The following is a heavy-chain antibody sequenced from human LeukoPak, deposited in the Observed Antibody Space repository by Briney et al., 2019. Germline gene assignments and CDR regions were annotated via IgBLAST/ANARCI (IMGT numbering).Heavy chain of an antibody. CDR3: ARSITIFGVVNLNWFDP. CDR2: IYYSGST. V-gene: IGHV4-39*07. Sequence: PSETLSLTCTVSGGSISSSSYYWGWIRQPPGKGLEWIGSIYYSGSTYYDPSLKSRVTISVDTSKNQFSLKLSSVTAADTAVYYCARSITIFGVVNLNWFDPWGQGTLVTVSS. D-gene: IGHD3-3*01. J-gene: IGHJ5*02. CDR1: GGSISSSSYY.